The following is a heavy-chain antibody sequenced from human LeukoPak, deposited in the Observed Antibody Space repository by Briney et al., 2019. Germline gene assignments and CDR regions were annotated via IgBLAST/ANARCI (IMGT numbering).Heavy chain of an antibody. CDR1: GFTFSSFT. CDR3: AKDQYGGNPQYYFDY. J-gene: IGHJ4*02. Sequence: GGSLRLSCAASGFTFSSFTMNWARQAPGKGLEWVSYISSSGSTMYYADSVKGRFTISRDNAKNSLYLQMNSLRAEDTAVYYCAKDQYGGNPQYYFDYWGQGTLVTVSS. V-gene: IGHV3-48*01. CDR2: ISSSGSTM. D-gene: IGHD4-23*01.